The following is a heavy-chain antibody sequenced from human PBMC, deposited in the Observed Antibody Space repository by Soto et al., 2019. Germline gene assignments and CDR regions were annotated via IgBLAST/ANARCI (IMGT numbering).Heavy chain of an antibody. D-gene: IGHD6-6*01. CDR2: IKQDGGGK. CDR3: ARTYPSTARDFDY. V-gene: IGHV3-7*05. CDR1: GFTFSNYW. Sequence: EVQLVESGGGLVPPGGSLRLSCAASGFTFSNYWMSWVRQAPGKGLEWVANIKQDGGGKHYVDSVKGRFTISRDNADNSLYLQMNNLRAEDTAVYYCARTYPSTARDFDYWGQGTLVTVSS. J-gene: IGHJ4*02.